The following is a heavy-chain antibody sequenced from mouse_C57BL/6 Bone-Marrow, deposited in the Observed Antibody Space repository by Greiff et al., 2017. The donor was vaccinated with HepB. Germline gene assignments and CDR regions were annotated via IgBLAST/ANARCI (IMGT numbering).Heavy chain of an antibody. CDR3: ARLRRITGAY. Sequence: QVQLQQPGAELVKPGASVKLSCKASGYTFTSYWMQWVKQRPGQGLEWTGEIDPSDSYTNYNQKFKGKATLTVDTSSSTAYMQLSSLTSEDSAVYYCARLRRITGAYWGQGTLVTVSA. J-gene: IGHJ3*01. D-gene: IGHD2-4*01. V-gene: IGHV1-50*01. CDR2: IDPSDSYT. CDR1: GYTFTSYW.